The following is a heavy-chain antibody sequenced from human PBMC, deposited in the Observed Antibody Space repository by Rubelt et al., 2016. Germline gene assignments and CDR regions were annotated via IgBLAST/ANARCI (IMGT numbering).Heavy chain of an antibody. J-gene: IGHJ4*02. CDR2: IWYDGSND. V-gene: IGHV3-33*08. CDR3: ASGGTTSLGITN. CDR1: GFTVTNKY. D-gene: IGHD1-1*01. Sequence: GQLVESGGGLVQPGGSLRLSCAASGFTVTNKYMGWARRAPGKGLEWLAVIWYDGSNDYYADSVKGRFTIFRDNSKNTLYLQMNRLRVEDTAVYYCASGGTTSLGITNWGQGTLVTVSS.